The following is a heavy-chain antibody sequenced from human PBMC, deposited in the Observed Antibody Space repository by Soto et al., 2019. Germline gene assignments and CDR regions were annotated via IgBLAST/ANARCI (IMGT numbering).Heavy chain of an antibody. Sequence: EVQLVESGGGLVQPGGSLRLSCAASGFTFSDYWMNWVRQAPGKGLEWVASIKYDGGEKNYVDSVKGRFTISRDNAKNSLYLQMASLRAEDTAVYYCARAGVAAGLYFDYWGQGTLVTVSS. CDR3: ARAGVAAGLYFDY. CDR1: GFTFSDYW. D-gene: IGHD6-13*01. J-gene: IGHJ4*02. CDR2: IKYDGGEK. V-gene: IGHV3-7*05.